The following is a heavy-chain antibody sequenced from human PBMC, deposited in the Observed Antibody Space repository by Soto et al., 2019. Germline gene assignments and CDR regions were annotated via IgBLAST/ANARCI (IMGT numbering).Heavy chain of an antibody. V-gene: IGHV1-69*06. CDR1: GGTFSSYA. CDR2: IIPIFGTA. J-gene: IGHJ5*02. CDR3: ARRALELSNWFDP. Sequence: GASVKVSCKASGGTFSSYAISWVRQAPGQGLEWMGGIIPIFGTANYAQKFQGRVTITADKSTSTAYMELSSLRSEDTAVYYCARRALELSNWFDPWGQGTLVTV. D-gene: IGHD1-7*01.